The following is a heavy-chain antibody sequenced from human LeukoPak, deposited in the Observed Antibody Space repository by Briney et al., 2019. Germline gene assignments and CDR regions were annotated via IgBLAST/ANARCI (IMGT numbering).Heavy chain of an antibody. Sequence: SEILSLTCAVYGGSFSGYYWSWIRQPPGKGLEWIGEINHSGSTNYNPSLKSRVTISVDTSKNQFSLKLSSVTAADTAVYYCARRRGYSSGWYQMGFDYWGQGTLVTVSS. CDR3: ARRRGYSSGWYQMGFDY. J-gene: IGHJ4*02. D-gene: IGHD6-19*01. CDR1: GGSFSGYY. CDR2: INHSGST. V-gene: IGHV4-34*01.